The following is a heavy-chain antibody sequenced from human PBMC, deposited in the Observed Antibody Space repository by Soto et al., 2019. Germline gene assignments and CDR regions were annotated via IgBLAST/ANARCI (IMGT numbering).Heavy chain of an antibody. CDR2: VYYTGST. Sequence: SETLSLTCTISGDSISTFYWGWMRQSPGKELEWIGYVYYTGSTNYNPSLKSRVTISVDRSKNQFSLKLTSANAADTAVYYCARGRTVRNYADDSSDYFYFFDYWGQGTQVTVSS. CDR1: GDSISTFY. J-gene: IGHJ4*02. D-gene: IGHD3-22*01. CDR3: ARGRTVRNYADDSSDYFYFFDY. V-gene: IGHV4-59*01.